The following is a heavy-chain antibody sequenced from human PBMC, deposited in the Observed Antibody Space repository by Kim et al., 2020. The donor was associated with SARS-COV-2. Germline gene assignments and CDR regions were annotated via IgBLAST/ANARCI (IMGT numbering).Heavy chain of an antibody. CDR3: ARPYTIAWQFDY. D-gene: IGHD6-19*01. Sequence: RYSPSFQGQVTISADKSISTAYLQWSSLKASDTAMYYCARPYTIAWQFDYWGQGTLVTVSS. J-gene: IGHJ4*02. V-gene: IGHV5-51*01.